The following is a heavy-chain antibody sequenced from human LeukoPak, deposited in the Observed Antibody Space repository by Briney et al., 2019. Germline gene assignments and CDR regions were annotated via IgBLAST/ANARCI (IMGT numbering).Heavy chain of an antibody. CDR2: IKSKTDGGTT. Sequence: SGGSLRLSCAASGFTFSNAWMSWVRQAPGKGLEWVGRIKSKTDGGTTDYAAPVKGRFTISRDDSKNTLYLQMNSLKTEDTAVYYCTAPLGISYYYYGMDVWGQGTTVTVSS. CDR3: TAPLGISYYYYGMDV. V-gene: IGHV3-15*01. J-gene: IGHJ6*02. D-gene: IGHD7-27*01. CDR1: GFTFSNAW.